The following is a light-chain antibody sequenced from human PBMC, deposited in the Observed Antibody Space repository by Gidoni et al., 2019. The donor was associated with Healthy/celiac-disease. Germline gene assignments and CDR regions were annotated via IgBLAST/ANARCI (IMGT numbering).Light chain of an antibody. V-gene: IGKV1-39*01. CDR3: QQSYSTPFT. J-gene: IGKJ3*01. CDR2: AAS. CDR1: QSLSSY. Sequence: DIQMTHSPSSLSASVGDRVTITCRSSQSLSSYLNWYQQKPGKAPKLLIYAASSLQSGVPSRFSGSGSGTDFTLTISSLQPEDFATYYCQQSYSTPFTFGPGTKVDIK.